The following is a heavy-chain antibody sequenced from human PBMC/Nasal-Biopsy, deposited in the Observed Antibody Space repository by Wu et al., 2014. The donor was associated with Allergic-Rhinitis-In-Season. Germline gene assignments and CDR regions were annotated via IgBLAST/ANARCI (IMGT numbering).Heavy chain of an antibody. V-gene: IGHV4-34*01. J-gene: IGHJ4*02. D-gene: IGHD3-3*01. CDR2: INHSGST. Sequence: TLSLTCAVYGGSFSDYFWTWIRQPPGKGLEWIGEINHSGSTNYNPSLKSRVTISVDTSKNQFSLKLTSVTAADTAVYYCARRRTTIYGAVIMKHEEDYWGQGTLVTVSS. CDR1: GGSFSDYF. CDR3: ARRRTTIYGAVIMKHEEDY.